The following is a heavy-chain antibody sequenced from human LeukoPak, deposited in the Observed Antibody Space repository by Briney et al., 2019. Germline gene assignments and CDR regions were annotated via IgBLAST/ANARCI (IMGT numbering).Heavy chain of an antibody. CDR1: GYTFTSYY. CDR3: ARDGVRTWELLSRYYMDV. V-gene: IGHV1-46*01. CDR2: INPSGGST. Sequence: GASVKVSCKASGYTFTSYYMHWVRQAPGQGLEWMGIINPSGGSTSYAQKFQGRVTMTRDTSTSTVYMELSSLRSEDTAVYYCARDGVRTWELLSRYYMDVWGKGTTVTVSS. D-gene: IGHD1-26*01. J-gene: IGHJ6*03.